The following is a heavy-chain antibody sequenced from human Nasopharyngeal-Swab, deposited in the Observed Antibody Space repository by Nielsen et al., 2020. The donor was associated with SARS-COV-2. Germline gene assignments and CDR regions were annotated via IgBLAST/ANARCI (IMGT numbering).Heavy chain of an antibody. J-gene: IGHJ4*02. Sequence: WIRQPPGKRLEWVAVIWYDGSNKYYADSVKGRFTISRDNSKNTLYLQMNSLRAEDTAVYYCARDPNYYDSSGYLDYWGQGTLVTVSS. V-gene: IGHV3-33*01. CDR3: ARDPNYYDSSGYLDY. CDR2: IWYDGSNK. D-gene: IGHD3-22*01.